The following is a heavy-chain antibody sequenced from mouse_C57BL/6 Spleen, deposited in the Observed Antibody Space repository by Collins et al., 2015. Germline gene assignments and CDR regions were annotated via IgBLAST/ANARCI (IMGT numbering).Heavy chain of an antibody. J-gene: IGHJ1*03. Sequence: QVQLQQSGPELVKPGASVKISCKASGYTFTDYYINWVKQRPGQGLEWIGWIFPGSGSTCYNEKFKGKATLTVDKSSSTAYMLLSSLTSEDSAVYFCARSFYGSLYWYFDVWGTGTTVTVSS. V-gene: IGHV1-75*01. CDR1: GYTFTDYY. CDR3: ARSFYGSLYWYFDV. CDR2: IFPGSGST. D-gene: IGHD1-1*01.